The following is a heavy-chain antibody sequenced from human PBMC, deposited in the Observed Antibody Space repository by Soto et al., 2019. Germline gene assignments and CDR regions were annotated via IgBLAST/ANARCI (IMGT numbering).Heavy chain of an antibody. CDR1: GFTFSSYA. CDR2: ISGSGGST. Sequence: EVQLLESGGGLVQPGGSLRLSCAASGFTFSSYAMSWVRQAPGKGLEWVSAISGSGGSTYYADSVKGRFTISRDNSKNTLYLHMNSLRAEDTAVYYCAKSPAQYCSGGSCYLDYWGQGTLVTVSS. D-gene: IGHD2-15*01. CDR3: AKSPAQYCSGGSCYLDY. V-gene: IGHV3-23*01. J-gene: IGHJ4*02.